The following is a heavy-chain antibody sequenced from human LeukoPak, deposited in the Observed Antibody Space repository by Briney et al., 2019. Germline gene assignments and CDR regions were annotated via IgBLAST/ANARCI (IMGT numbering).Heavy chain of an antibody. CDR2: IYYSGST. CDR1: GGSISSSSYY. Sequence: SETLSLTCTVSGGSISSSSYYWGWIRQPPGKGLEWIGSIYYSGSTYYNPSLKSRVTISVDTSKNQFSLKLSSVTAADTAVYYCARGKLLDYYDMRIYFDYWGQGTLVTVSS. V-gene: IGHV4-39*07. CDR3: ARGKLLDYYDMRIYFDY. J-gene: IGHJ4*02. D-gene: IGHD3-22*01.